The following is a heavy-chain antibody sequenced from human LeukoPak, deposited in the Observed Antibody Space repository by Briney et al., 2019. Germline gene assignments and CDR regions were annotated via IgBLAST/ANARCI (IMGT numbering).Heavy chain of an antibody. J-gene: IGHJ6*02. CDR3: ARTAAAGNGMDV. V-gene: IGHV3-21*05. CDR1: GFSFSGSD. Sequence: SGGSLRLSCAASGFSFSGSDMNWVRQAPGKGLEWVSHISSSSTAIYYADSVKGRFTISRDNAKNSLYLQMNSLRAEDTAVYYCARTAAAGNGMDVWGQGTTVTVSS. CDR2: ISSSSTAI. D-gene: IGHD6-13*01.